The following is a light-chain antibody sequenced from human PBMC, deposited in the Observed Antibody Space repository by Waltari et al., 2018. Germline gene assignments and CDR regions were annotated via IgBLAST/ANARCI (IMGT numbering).Light chain of an antibody. J-gene: IGKJ5*01. V-gene: IGKV4-1*01. CDR2: GAS. CDR3: QQYHISPFT. Sequence: DIVMTQSPDSLAVSLGERATINCNSSQIVLYSSNNKNYLAWYQHKPGQPPKLLISGASTRESGVPDRFSGSGSGTDFTLTISSLQAEDVAAYYCQQYHISPFTFGQGTRLEIK. CDR1: QIVLYSSNNKNY.